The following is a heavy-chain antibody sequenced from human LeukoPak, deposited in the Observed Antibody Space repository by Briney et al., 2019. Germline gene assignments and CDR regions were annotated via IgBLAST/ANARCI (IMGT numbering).Heavy chain of an antibody. V-gene: IGHV3-23*01. Sequence: GGSLRLSCAAPGFTFSSYAMSWVRQAPGKGLEWVSAISGSGGSTYYADSVKGRFTISRDNSKNTLYLQMNSLRAEDTAVYYRAKDWTQLWLEDYWGQGTLVTVSS. CDR2: ISGSGGST. D-gene: IGHD5-18*01. J-gene: IGHJ4*02. CDR3: AKDWTQLWLEDY. CDR1: GFTFSSYA.